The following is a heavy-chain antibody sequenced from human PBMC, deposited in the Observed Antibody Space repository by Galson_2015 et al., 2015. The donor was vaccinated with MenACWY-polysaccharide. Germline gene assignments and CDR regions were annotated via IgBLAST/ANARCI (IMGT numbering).Heavy chain of an antibody. D-gene: IGHD4-17*01. CDR3: ARPGLRTRYSSFDP. J-gene: IGHJ5*02. CDR1: GYSFTNYW. V-gene: IGHV5-51*01. CDR2: IYPGDSDT. Sequence: QSGAEVKRPGESLKISCKGSGYSFTNYWIGWLRQMPGKGLEWMRIIYPGDSDTTYSPSFQGQVTISADRSISTAYLQWSSLKASDTAIYYCARPGLRTRYSSFDPWGQGTQVTVSS.